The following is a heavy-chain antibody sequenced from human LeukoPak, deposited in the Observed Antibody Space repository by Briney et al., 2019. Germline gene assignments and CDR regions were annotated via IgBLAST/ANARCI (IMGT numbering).Heavy chain of an antibody. CDR1: GFTFSSYA. V-gene: IGHV3-30-3*01. CDR3: ARDLRYFDWVDY. D-gene: IGHD3-9*01. J-gene: IGHJ4*02. Sequence: GGSLRLSCAASGFTFSSYAMHWVRQAPGKGLEWVAVISYDGSNKYYADSVRGRFTISRDNSKNTLYLQMNSLRAEDTAVYYCARDLRYFDWVDYWGQGTLVTVSS. CDR2: ISYDGSNK.